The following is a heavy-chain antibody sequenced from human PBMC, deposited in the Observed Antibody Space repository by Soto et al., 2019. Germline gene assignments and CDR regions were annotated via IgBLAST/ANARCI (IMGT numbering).Heavy chain of an antibody. D-gene: IGHD3-16*01. Sequence: GASVKVSCKASGYTFTSCGISWVRQAPGQGLEWMGWISAYNGNTNYAQKLQGRVTMTTDTSTSTAYMELRSLRSDDTAVYYCAREVQTRLGPRYYYYYYGMDVWGQGTTVTVSS. V-gene: IGHV1-18*04. CDR2: ISAYNGNT. J-gene: IGHJ6*02. CDR1: GYTFTSCG. CDR3: AREVQTRLGPRYYYYYYGMDV.